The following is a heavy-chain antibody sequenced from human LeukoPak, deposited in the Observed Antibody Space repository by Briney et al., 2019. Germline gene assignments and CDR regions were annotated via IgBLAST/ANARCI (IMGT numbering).Heavy chain of an antibody. V-gene: IGHV4-30-2*01. CDR2: IYHSGST. Sequence: SETLSLTCTVSGGSISSGGYYWSLIRRPPGKGLEWIGYIYHSGSTYYNPSLKSRVTISVDTSKNQFSLKLSSVTAADTAVYYCATLTTVVTAYYFDYWGQGTLVTVSS. D-gene: IGHD4-23*01. J-gene: IGHJ4*02. CDR3: ATLTTVVTAYYFDY. CDR1: GGSISSGGYY.